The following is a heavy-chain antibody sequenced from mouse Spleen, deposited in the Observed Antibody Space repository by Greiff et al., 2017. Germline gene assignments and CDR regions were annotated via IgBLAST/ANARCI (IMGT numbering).Heavy chain of an antibody. V-gene: IGHV1S56*01. CDR1: GYTFTSYD. CDR2: IYPGDGST. Sequence: QVQLQHSGPELVKPGALVKISCKASGYTFTSYDINWVKQRPGQGLEWIGWIYPGDGSTKYNEKFKGKATLTADKSSSTAYMQLSSLTSENSAVYFCARSGDYDGFAYWGQGTLVTVSA. J-gene: IGHJ3*01. CDR3: ARSGDYDGFAY. D-gene: IGHD2-4*01.